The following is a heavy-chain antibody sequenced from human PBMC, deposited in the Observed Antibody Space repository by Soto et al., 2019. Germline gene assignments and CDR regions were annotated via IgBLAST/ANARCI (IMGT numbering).Heavy chain of an antibody. CDR2: IYYSGST. CDR3: ARVDRQLWLCYFDY. D-gene: IGHD5-18*01. J-gene: IGHJ4*02. Sequence: PSETLSLTCTVSGGSISSGGYYWSWIRQHPGKGLEWIGYIYYSGSTYYNPSLKSRVTISVDTSKNQFSLKLSSVTAADTAVYYCARVDRQLWLCYFDYCGQLTLVTVSS. V-gene: IGHV4-31*03. CDR1: GGSISSGGYY.